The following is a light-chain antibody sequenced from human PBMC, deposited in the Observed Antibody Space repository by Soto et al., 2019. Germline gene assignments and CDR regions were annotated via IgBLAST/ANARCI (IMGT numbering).Light chain of an antibody. J-gene: IGLJ1*01. CDR1: NSDVGSYNL. V-gene: IGLV2-23*02. Sequence: QSVLTQPASVSGSPGQSITISCTGTNSDVGSYNLVSWYQQHPGKAPKVIIYEVSERPSGVSDRFSGSKSGNTASLMISGLQAEDEADYYCCSYAGSSTQSYVFGSGTTVTVL. CDR3: CSYAGSSTQSYV. CDR2: EVS.